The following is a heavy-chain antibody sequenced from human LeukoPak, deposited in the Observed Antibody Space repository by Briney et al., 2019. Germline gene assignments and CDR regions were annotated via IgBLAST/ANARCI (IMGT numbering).Heavy chain of an antibody. J-gene: IGHJ4*02. D-gene: IGHD1-7*01. CDR1: GGSISSSSYY. CDR3: ARHWENWNYEVLAFDY. Sequence: SETLSLTCTVSGGSISSSSYYWGWIRQPPGKGLEWIGSIYYSGSTYYNPSLKSRVTISVDTSKNQFSLKLSSVTAADTAVYYCARHWENWNYEVLAFDYWGKGTLVTVSS. CDR2: IYYSGST. V-gene: IGHV4-39*01.